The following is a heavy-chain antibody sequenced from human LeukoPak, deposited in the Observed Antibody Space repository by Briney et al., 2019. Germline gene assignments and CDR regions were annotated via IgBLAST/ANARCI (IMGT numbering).Heavy chain of an antibody. D-gene: IGHD6-13*01. Sequence: PSETLSLTCTVSGGSISTTTYYWGWIRQPAGKGLEGIGRIYSSGSTNYNPSLKSRVTMSVDTSKNQFSLKLSSVTAADTAVYYCARDAYSSSWYGYFQYWGQGTLVTVSS. J-gene: IGHJ1*01. V-gene: IGHV4-61*02. CDR2: IYSSGST. CDR3: ARDAYSSSWYGYFQY. CDR1: GGSISTTTYY.